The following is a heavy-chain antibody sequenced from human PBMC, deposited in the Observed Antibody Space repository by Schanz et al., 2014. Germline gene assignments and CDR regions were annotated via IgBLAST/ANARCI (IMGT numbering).Heavy chain of an antibody. CDR3: AREHVSGSVDY. CDR1: GDSISSSNW. CDR2: IYHSGST. Sequence: QVQLQVSGQGLVQPSGTLSLTCAVSGDSISSSNWWTWVRQSPGKGLEWIGEIYHSGSTNYNPSLQSRVTMSVDKSKKQLCLNLTSVTAADTAVYYCAREHVSGSVDYWGQGALVTVSS. V-gene: IGHV4-4*02. D-gene: IGHD1-26*01. J-gene: IGHJ4*02.